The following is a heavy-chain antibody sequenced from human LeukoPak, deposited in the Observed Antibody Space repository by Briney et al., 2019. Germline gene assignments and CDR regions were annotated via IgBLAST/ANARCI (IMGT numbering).Heavy chain of an antibody. Sequence: SETPSLTCTVSGGSISSSSYYWGWIRQPPGKGLEWIGSIYYSGSTYYNPSLKSRVTISVDTSKNQFSLKLSSVTAADTAVYYCAGVNYYDNYRLDYWGQGTLVTVSS. CDR3: AGVNYYDNYRLDY. D-gene: IGHD3-22*01. CDR2: IYYSGST. CDR1: GGSISSSSYY. J-gene: IGHJ4*02. V-gene: IGHV4-39*07.